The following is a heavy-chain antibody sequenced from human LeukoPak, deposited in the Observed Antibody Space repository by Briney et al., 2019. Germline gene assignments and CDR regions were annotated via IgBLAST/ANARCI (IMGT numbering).Heavy chain of an antibody. CDR2: IYYSGST. CDR1: GGSISSYY. V-gene: IGHV4-59*01. Sequence: PSETLSLTCTVSGGSISSYYWSWIRQPPGKGLEWIGYIYYSGSTNYNPSLKSRVTISVDTSKNQFSLKLSSVTAADTAVYYCARRSSGWYLFGAFDIWGQGTMVTVSS. D-gene: IGHD6-19*01. J-gene: IGHJ3*02. CDR3: ARRSSGWYLFGAFDI.